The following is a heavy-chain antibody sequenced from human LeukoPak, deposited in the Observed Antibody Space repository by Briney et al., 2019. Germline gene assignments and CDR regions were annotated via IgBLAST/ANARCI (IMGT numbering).Heavy chain of an antibody. CDR3: AKRSSSSSGYFDY. D-gene: IGHD6-6*01. J-gene: IGHJ4*02. CDR1: GFTFSSYA. Sequence: GGSLRLSCAASGFTFSSYAMSWVRQAPGKGLEWVSAISGSGGSTYYADSMKGRFTISRDNSKNTLYLQMHSLRAEDTAIYYCAKRSSSSSGYFDYWGQGTLVTVSS. CDR2: ISGSGGST. V-gene: IGHV3-23*01.